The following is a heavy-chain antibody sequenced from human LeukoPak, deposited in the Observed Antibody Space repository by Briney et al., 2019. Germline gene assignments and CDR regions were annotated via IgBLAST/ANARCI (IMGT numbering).Heavy chain of an antibody. CDR2: INTVNGNT. CDR3: ARDSQEGAFDY. J-gene: IGHJ4*02. Sequence: GASVKVSCKASGYTFTSYAIHWVRQAPGQRLEWMGWINTVNGNTKYSQKFQGRVTITRDTSASTAYMELSSLRSEDTAVSYCARDSQEGAFDYWGQGTLVTVSS. CDR1: GYTFTSYA. V-gene: IGHV1-3*04.